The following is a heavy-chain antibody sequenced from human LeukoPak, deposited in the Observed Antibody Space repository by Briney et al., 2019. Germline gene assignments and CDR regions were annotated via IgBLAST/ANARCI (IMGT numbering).Heavy chain of an antibody. D-gene: IGHD3-22*01. J-gene: IGHJ1*01. V-gene: IGHV4-39*01. Sequence: SETLSLTCSVSGDSVSRSDSYWDWIRQPPGKGLEWIGTIYYSGRTYYSPSLRSRVTMSVDPSNNQFCLTLRSVTAADTALYYCARRRYFDGSGYLEWGQGTLLSVSS. CDR2: IYYSGRT. CDR1: GDSVSRSDSY. CDR3: ARRRYFDGSGYLE.